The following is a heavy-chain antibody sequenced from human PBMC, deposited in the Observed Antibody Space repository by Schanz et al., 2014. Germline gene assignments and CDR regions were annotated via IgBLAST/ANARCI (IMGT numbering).Heavy chain of an antibody. CDR2: IFFRGST. CDR3: YGMDV. Sequence: QVQLQESGPGLVKPSETLSLTCTVSGDSISGYYWNWIRQPPGKGLEWIGYIFFRGSTYYNPSLKSRVTISIDPSKTQFSLRLPSVTAADTAVYYCYGMDVWGQGTTVTVSS. J-gene: IGHJ6*02. CDR1: GDSISGYY. V-gene: IGHV4-59*12.